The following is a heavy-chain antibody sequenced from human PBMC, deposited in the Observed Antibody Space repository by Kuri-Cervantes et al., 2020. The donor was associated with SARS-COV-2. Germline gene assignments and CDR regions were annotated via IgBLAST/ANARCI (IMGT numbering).Heavy chain of an antibody. CDR1: GFTFSSYW. V-gene: IGHV3-7*01. CDR2: IKQDGSEK. Sequence: GESLKISCAASGFTFSSYWMSWVRQAPGKGLEWVANIKQDGSEKYYVDSVKGRFTISRDNAKNSLYLQMSSLRGDDTAVYYCARDLRRGNSLDYWGQGTLVTVSS. D-gene: IGHD1/OR15-1a*01. CDR3: ARDLRRGNSLDY. J-gene: IGHJ4*02.